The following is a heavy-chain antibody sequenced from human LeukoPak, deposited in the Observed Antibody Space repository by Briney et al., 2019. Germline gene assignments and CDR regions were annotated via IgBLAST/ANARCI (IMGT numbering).Heavy chain of an antibody. CDR2: IYTSGST. J-gene: IGHJ6*03. V-gene: IGHV4-4*07. CDR3: ARDFVYSSSLNYYYYYYMDV. Sequence: PSETLSLTCTVSGGSISSYYWSWIRQPAGKGLEWIGRIYTSGSTNYNPSLKSRVTMSVDTSKNRFSLKLSSVTAADTAVYYCARDFVYSSSLNYYYYYYMDVWGKGTTVTVSS. D-gene: IGHD6-6*01. CDR1: GGSISSYY.